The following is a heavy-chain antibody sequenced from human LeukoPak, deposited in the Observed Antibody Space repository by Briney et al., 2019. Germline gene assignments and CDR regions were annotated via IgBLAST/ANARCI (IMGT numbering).Heavy chain of an antibody. Sequence: PGGSLRLSCAAPGFTFSSYGMHWVRQAPGKGLEWVAVISYDGSNKYYADSVKGRFAISRDNSKNTLYLQMNSLRAEDTAVYFCAKMSGYSEDYWGQGTLVTVSS. CDR1: GFTFSSYG. V-gene: IGHV3-30*18. J-gene: IGHJ4*02. CDR2: ISYDGSNK. CDR3: AKMSGYSEDY. D-gene: IGHD5-18*01.